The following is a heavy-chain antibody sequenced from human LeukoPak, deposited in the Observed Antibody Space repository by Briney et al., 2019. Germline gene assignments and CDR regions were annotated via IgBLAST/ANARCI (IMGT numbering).Heavy chain of an antibody. CDR3: AKDINAGVGATTFDY. D-gene: IGHD1-26*01. V-gene: IGHV3-43D*03. CDR2: ISWDGGST. J-gene: IGHJ4*02. CDR1: GFTFDDYA. Sequence: GGSLRLSCAASGFTFDDYAMHWVRQAPGKGLEWVSLISWDGGSTYYADSVKGRFTISRDNSKNSLYLQMNSLRAEDTALYYCAKDINAGVGATTFDYWGQGTLVTVSS.